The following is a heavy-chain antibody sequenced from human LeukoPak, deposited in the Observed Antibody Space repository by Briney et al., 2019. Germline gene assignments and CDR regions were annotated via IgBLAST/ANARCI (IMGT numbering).Heavy chain of an antibody. CDR3: ARVVVVPAAITHGDY. D-gene: IGHD2-2*02. Sequence: ASVKVSCKASGYTFTSYGISWVRQAPGQGLEWMGWISAYNGNTNYAQKLQGRVTMTTDTSTSTAYMELRSLRSDDTAVYYCARVVVVPAAITHGDYWRQGTLVTVSS. CDR1: GYTFTSYG. V-gene: IGHV1-18*01. J-gene: IGHJ4*02. CDR2: ISAYNGNT.